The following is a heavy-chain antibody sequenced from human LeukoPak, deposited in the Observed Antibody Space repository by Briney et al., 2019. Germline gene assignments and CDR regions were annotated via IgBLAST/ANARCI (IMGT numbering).Heavy chain of an antibody. CDR3: AKGREGSYYGPDY. J-gene: IGHJ4*02. CDR2: ISGSGDSI. D-gene: IGHD1-26*01. CDR1: GFTFSSYA. V-gene: IGHV3-23*01. Sequence: GGSLRLSCAASGFTFSSYAMSWVRQAPGKGLEWVSTISGSGDSIYYADSVKGRFTISRDNSKNTLYLQMNSLRAEDTAVYYCAKGREGSYYGPDYWGQGTLVTVSS.